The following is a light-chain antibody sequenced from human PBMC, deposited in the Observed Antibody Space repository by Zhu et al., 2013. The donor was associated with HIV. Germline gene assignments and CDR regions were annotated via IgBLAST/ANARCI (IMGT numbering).Light chain of an antibody. CDR2: GAS. J-gene: IGKJ2*03. V-gene: IGKV3D-20*02. Sequence: EIVLTQSPGTLSLSPGERATLSCRASQTVSSNYLAWYQQKPGQAPRLLISGASSRATDVPDRFSGSGSESDFTLTISRLEPEDFAVYYCQQRSNWPRYSFGQGTKLEIK. CDR1: QTVSSNY. CDR3: QQRSNWPRYS.